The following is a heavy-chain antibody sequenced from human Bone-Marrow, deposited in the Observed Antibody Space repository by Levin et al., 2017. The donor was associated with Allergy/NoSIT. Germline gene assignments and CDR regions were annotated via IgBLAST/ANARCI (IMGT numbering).Heavy chain of an antibody. CDR1: GFTFSSYS. Sequence: GESLKISCAASGFTFSSYSMNWVRQAPGKGLEWVSSISSSSSYIYYADSVKGRFTISRDNAKNSLYLQMNSLRAEDTAVYYCATELGYCSGGRCWGQGTLVTVSS. CDR2: ISSSSSYI. CDR3: ATELGYCSGGRC. D-gene: IGHD2-15*01. V-gene: IGHV3-21*01. J-gene: IGHJ4*02.